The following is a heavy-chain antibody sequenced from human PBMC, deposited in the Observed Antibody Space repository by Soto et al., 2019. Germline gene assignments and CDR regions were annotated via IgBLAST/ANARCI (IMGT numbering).Heavy chain of an antibody. J-gene: IGHJ6*02. CDR3: XRLSGDHTAFFSYGMDV. V-gene: IGHV3-74*01. D-gene: IGHD2-21*01. CDR1: GFTFNTYW. CDR2: IKSDGTIT. Sequence: GGSLRLSCAASGFTFNTYWMNWVRQAPGKGLVWVAGIKSDGTITSYADSVKGRFTMSRDNAKNTLSLQMNSLRAEDTAVYYCXRLSGDHTAFFSYGMDVWGQGTTVTVSS.